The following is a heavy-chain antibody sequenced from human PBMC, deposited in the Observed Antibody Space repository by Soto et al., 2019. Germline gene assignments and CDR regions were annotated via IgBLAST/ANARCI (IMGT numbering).Heavy chain of an antibody. J-gene: IGHJ6*02. Sequence: GASVKVSCKASGYTFTSYGISWVRRAPGQGLEWMGWISAYNGNTNYAQKLQGRVTMTTDTSTSTAYMELRSLRSDDTAVYYCARNSDSYYYYGMDVWGQGTTVTVSS. CDR2: ISAYNGNT. D-gene: IGHD3-10*01. CDR3: ARNSDSYYYYGMDV. CDR1: GYTFTSYG. V-gene: IGHV1-18*01.